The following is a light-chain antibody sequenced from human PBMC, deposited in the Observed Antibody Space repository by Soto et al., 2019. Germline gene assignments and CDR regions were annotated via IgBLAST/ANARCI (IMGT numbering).Light chain of an antibody. Sequence: GESRSRWCTASQSVTTSLAWYQQKTGQPPRLLISGASRRATGIPDRFSGSASETDHTITICRLGIQAVPLYRCKRYHSGQRIALRQGTRLEI. CDR1: QSVTTS. CDR3: KRYHSGQRIA. V-gene: IGKV3-20*01. CDR2: GAS. J-gene: IGKJ5*01.